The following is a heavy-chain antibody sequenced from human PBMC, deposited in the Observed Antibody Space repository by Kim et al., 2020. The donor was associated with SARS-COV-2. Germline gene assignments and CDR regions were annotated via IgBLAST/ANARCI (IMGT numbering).Heavy chain of an antibody. CDR2: NK. Sequence: NKYYADSVKGRFTISRDNSKNTLYLQMNSRRAEDTAVYYCARGWAATLDYWGQGTLVTVSS. D-gene: IGHD2-15*01. CDR3: ARGWAATLDY. J-gene: IGHJ4*02. V-gene: IGHV3-33*01.